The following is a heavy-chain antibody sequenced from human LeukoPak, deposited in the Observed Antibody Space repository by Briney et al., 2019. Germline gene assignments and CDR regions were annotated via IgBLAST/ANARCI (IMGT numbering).Heavy chain of an antibody. V-gene: IGHV4-39*07. CDR3: ARSRGLAAALSYFYFYMDV. CDR2: IYYSGST. Sequence: PSETLSLTCTVSGGSISSSSYYWGWIRQPPGKGLEWIGSIYYSGSTYYNPSLKSRVTISVDTSKNQFSLKLSSVTAADTAVYYCARSRGLAAALSYFYFYMDVWGKGTTVTISS. CDR1: GGSISSSSYY. J-gene: IGHJ6*03. D-gene: IGHD6-13*01.